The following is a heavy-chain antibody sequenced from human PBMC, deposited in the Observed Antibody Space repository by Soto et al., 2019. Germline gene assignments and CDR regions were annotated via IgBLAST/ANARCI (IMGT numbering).Heavy chain of an antibody. CDR3: ARGRGAENTFYYYSGMDV. Sequence: SETLSLTCAVYGGSFSGYYWSWIRQPPGKGLEWIGEINHSGRTNYKPSLKSRVTVSVDTSKKQFSLTLSSVTAAERAVYYCARGRGAENTFYYYSGMDVWGQETTVTVSS. D-gene: IGHD3-16*01. J-gene: IGHJ6*02. CDR1: GGSFSGYY. V-gene: IGHV4-34*01. CDR2: INHSGRT.